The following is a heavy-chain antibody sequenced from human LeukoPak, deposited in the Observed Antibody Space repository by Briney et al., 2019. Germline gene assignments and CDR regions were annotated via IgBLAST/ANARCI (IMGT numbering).Heavy chain of an antibody. CDR3: ARGPYGYYYEYYFDY. J-gene: IGHJ4*02. Sequence: ASETLSLTCTVSGGSISSGDYYWSWIRQPPGKGLEWIGYIYYSGSTNYNPSLKSRVTISVDTSKNQFSLKLSSVTAADTAVYYCARGPYGYYYEYYFDYWGQGTLVTVSS. CDR2: IYYSGST. D-gene: IGHD3-22*01. V-gene: IGHV4-30-4*01. CDR1: GGSISSGDYY.